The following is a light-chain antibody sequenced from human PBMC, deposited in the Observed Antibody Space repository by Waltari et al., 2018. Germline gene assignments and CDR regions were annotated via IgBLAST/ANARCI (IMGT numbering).Light chain of an antibody. V-gene: IGKV1D-16*01. CDR2: DAS. CDR3: QQYNNYPPT. CDR1: QDISNW. J-gene: IGKJ3*01. Sequence: DIQVTQSPSSLSASVGDRVIITCRASQDISNWLAWYQQKPEKAPKSLLADASRLQSGVPSRLTGSGSGTDFTLTSNSLQPEDFATYYCQQYNNYPPTFGPGTKVEVK.